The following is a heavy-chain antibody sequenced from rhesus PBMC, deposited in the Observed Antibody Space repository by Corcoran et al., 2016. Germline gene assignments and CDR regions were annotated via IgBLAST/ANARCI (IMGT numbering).Heavy chain of an antibody. V-gene: IGHV4S10*01. Sequence: QVQLQESGPGVVKPSETLSLTCAVSGGSISDSYRWSWIHQPPGKGLEWIGYIYGSSTSTNYNPSLKSRVTISKDTSKNQFSLKLSSVTAADTAVYYCVGYCTSTTCYVFDYWGQGVLVTVSS. CDR3: VGYCTSTTCYVFDY. CDR2: IYGSSTST. J-gene: IGHJ4*01. CDR1: GGSISDSYR. D-gene: IGHD2-2*01.